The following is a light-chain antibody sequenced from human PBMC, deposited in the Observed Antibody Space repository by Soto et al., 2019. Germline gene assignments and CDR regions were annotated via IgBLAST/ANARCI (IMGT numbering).Light chain of an antibody. CDR3: CSYAGSYPV. CDR2: DVS. J-gene: IGLJ2*01. V-gene: IGLV2-11*01. Sequence: QSALTQPRLVSGSPGQSVTISCTGTSSDVGGYNYVSWYQQHPGKAPKLMIYDVSKRPSGVPDRFSGSKSGNTASLTISGLQAEDEADYYCCSYAGSYPVFGGGTKLTVL. CDR1: SSDVGGYNY.